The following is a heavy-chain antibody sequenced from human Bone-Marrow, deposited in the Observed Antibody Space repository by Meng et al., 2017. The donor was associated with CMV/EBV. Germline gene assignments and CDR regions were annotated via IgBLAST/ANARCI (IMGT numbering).Heavy chain of an antibody. J-gene: IGHJ6*02. Sequence: ASVKVSCKASGYTFTGYYMHWVRQAPGQGLEWMGWINPNSGGTNYAQKFQGRVTMIRDTSISTAYMELSRLRSDDTAVYYCARDTDPAARSYYYYGMDVWGQGTTVTVSS. D-gene: IGHD6-6*01. CDR1: GYTFTGYY. CDR3: ARDTDPAARSYYYYGMDV. V-gene: IGHV1-2*02. CDR2: INPNSGGT.